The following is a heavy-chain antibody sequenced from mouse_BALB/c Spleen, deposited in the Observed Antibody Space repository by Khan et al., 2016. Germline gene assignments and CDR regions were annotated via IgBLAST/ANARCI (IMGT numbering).Heavy chain of an antibody. V-gene: IGHV1S34*01. J-gene: IGHJ2*01. CDR3: ATLYYVYAEVYSFDY. D-gene: IGHD2-2*01. CDR1: GYPFTGYY. CDR2: ISSYNGAT. Sequence: LVKPGASVKISCKASGYPFTGYYMHWVKQSHGKSLEWIGHISSYNGATRYNQKFKGKATFTVDTSSSTAYMQFNSLTSEDSAVYSFATLYYVYAEVYSFDYWGQGTTLPVSS.